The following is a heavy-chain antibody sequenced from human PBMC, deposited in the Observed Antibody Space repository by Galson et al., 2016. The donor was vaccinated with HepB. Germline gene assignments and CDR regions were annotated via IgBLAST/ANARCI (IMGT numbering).Heavy chain of an antibody. CDR1: GGSIGSGYFH. CDR2: IYYNENV. V-gene: IGHV4-39*01. Sequence: SETLSLTCIVSGGSIGSGYFHWGWIRQPPGKGLEWIGSIYYNENVYYNPSLKSRVTISIDKSKNQFSLTLTSVTAADTAVYFCARPTVPFYWQHGMDVWGEGTIVTVSS. J-gene: IGHJ6*04. CDR3: ARPTVPFYWQHGMDV. D-gene: IGHD2-8*02.